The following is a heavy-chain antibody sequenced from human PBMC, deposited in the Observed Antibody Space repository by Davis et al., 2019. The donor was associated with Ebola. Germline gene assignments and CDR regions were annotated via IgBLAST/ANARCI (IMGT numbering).Heavy chain of an antibody. CDR3: ARDSGWSGVVS. CDR1: GFTFNNYW. V-gene: IGHV3-7*01. J-gene: IGHJ5*01. CDR2: IKQDGSDK. D-gene: IGHD6-19*01. Sequence: GESLKISCAASGFTFNNYWMTWVRQAPGKGLEWVANIKQDGSDKYYVDSVKGRFTISRDNSKKSLYLQMNSLGVEDTAVYYCARDSGWSGVVSWGQGTLVTVSS.